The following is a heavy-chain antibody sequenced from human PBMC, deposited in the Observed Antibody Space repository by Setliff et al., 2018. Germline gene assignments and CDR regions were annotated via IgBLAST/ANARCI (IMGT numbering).Heavy chain of an antibody. CDR1: GYTFTSYA. D-gene: IGHD6-19*01. CDR3: ARLAEQWLVRDAFDI. CDR2: INAGNGNT. Sequence: ASVKVSCKASGYTFTSYAMHWVRQAPGQRLEWMGWINAGNGNTKYSQKFQGRVTITRDTSASTAYMELSSLRSEDTTVYYCARLAEQWLVRDAFDIWGQGTMVTVSS. V-gene: IGHV1-3*01. J-gene: IGHJ3*02.